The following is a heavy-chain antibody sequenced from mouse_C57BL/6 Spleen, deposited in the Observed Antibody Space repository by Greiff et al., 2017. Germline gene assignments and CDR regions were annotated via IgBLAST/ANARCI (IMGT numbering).Heavy chain of an antibody. J-gene: IGHJ4*01. V-gene: IGHV1-42*01. CDR1: GYSFTGYY. D-gene: IGHD2-5*01. Sequence: VQLQQSGPELVKPGASVKISCKASGYSFTGYYMNWVKQSPEKSLEWIGEINPSTGGTTYNQKFKAKATLTVDKSSSTAYMQLKSLTSEDSAFYYCARAYYSNYGYAMDYWGQGTSVTVSS. CDR2: INPSTGGT. CDR3: ARAYYSNYGYAMDY.